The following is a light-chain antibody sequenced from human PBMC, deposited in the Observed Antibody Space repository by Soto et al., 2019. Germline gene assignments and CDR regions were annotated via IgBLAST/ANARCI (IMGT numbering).Light chain of an antibody. V-gene: IGKV4-1*01. Sequence: DIVMTQSPDSLAVSLGERATINCKSSQTIFYNFNHKNYLAWYQQRPGQPPRLLMYWASTRAYGVPDRFSGSGSGTDFTLTISSLQAEDVAIYYCHQYFRSPLTFGGGTKVEIK. CDR3: HQYFRSPLT. CDR2: WAS. CDR1: QTIFYNFNHKNY. J-gene: IGKJ4*01.